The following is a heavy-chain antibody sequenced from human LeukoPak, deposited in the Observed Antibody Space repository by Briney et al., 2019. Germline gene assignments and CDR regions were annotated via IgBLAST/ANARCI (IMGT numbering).Heavy chain of an antibody. CDR2: TYNGGST. V-gene: IGHV4-4*07. CDR1: GASTTNYY. Sequence: PPQTLSLTCIVSGASTTNYYWSWIRHPAGKGPEWIGRTYNGGSTNYDTSLRSRITMSLDTSKNQFSLKLTSVTAADTAVYYRARFGGSGDTRGYFDNWGQGILVTVSS. J-gene: IGHJ4*02. CDR3: ARFGGSGDTRGYFDN. D-gene: IGHD2-15*01.